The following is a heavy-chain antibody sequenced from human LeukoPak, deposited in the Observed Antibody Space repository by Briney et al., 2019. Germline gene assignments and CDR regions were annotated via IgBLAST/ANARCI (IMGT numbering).Heavy chain of an antibody. CDR1: GFTFSSYE. Sequence: GGSLRLSCAASGFTFSSYEMNWVRQAPGKGLEWVSYISSSGSTIYYADSVKGRFTISRDNAKNSLYPQMNSLRAEDTAVYYCARVIAAAATVDYWGQGTLVTVSS. CDR2: ISSSGSTI. V-gene: IGHV3-48*03. J-gene: IGHJ4*02. D-gene: IGHD6-13*01. CDR3: ARVIAAAATVDY.